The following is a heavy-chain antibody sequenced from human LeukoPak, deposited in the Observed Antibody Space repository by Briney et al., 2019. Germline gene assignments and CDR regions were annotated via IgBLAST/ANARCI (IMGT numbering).Heavy chain of an antibody. Sequence: GGSLRLSCAASGFTVSSNYMSWVRQAPGKGLEWVSVIYSGGSTYYADSVKGRFTISRDNSKNTLYLQMNSLRAEDTAVYYCAAEPGNWNPDAFDIWGQGTMVTVSS. V-gene: IGHV3-53*01. J-gene: IGHJ3*02. CDR3: AAEPGNWNPDAFDI. CDR1: GFTVSSNY. D-gene: IGHD1-20*01. CDR2: IYSGGST.